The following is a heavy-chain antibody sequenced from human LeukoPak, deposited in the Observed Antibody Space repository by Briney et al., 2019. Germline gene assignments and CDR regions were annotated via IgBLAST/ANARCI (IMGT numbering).Heavy chain of an antibody. J-gene: IGHJ5*02. CDR1: GGSISSGGYY. V-gene: IGHV4-31*03. CDR3: ARGLYCSSTSCIREKNWFDP. D-gene: IGHD2-2*01. Sequence: SETLSLTCTVSGGSISSGGYYWSWIRQHPGKGLEWIGYIYYSGSTYYNPSLKSRVTISVDTSKNQFSLKLSSVTAADTAVYYCARGLYCSSTSCIREKNWFDPWGQGTPVTVSS. CDR2: IYYSGST.